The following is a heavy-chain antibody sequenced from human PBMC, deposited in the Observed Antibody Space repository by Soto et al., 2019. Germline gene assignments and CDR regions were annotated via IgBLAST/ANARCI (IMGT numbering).Heavy chain of an antibody. CDR2: IYYSGST. V-gene: IGHV4-30-4*01. Sequence: QVQLQESGPGLVKPSQTLSLTCTVSGDPIRSGDYYWSWIRQPPGKGLEWIGYIYYSGSTYYNPSLKSRVTISLDTSKNQFSLKLSSVTAADTAVYYCARATSKYGDYYYYYGMDVWGQGTTVTVSS. CDR1: GDPIRSGDYY. D-gene: IGHD4-17*01. CDR3: ARATSKYGDYYYYYGMDV. J-gene: IGHJ6*02.